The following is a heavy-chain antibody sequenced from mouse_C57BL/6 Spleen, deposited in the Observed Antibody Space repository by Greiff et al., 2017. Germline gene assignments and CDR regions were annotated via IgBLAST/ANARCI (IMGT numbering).Heavy chain of an antibody. D-gene: IGHD1-1*01. Sequence: QVQLQQPGAELVRPGSSVKLSCKASGYTFTSYWMHWVKQRPIQGLEWIGNIDPSDSDTHYNQKFKDKATLTVDKSSSTASMKLISLTSEDSAVYYCARGNYYFHFDYWGQGTTLTVSS. J-gene: IGHJ2*01. CDR1: GYTFTSYW. V-gene: IGHV1-52*01. CDR2: IDPSDSDT. CDR3: ARGNYYFHFDY.